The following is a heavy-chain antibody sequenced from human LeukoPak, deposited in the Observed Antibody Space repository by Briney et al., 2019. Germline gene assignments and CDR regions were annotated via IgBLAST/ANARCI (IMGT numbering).Heavy chain of an antibody. J-gene: IGHJ6*03. V-gene: IGHV4-34*01. Sequence: SETLSLTCAVYGGSFSGYYWSWIRQPPGKGLEWIGEINHSGSTNYNPPLKSRVTISVDTSKNQFSLKLSSVTAADTAVYYCARARPRYCSSTSCSTATPYYYMDVWGKGTTVTVSS. CDR1: GGSFSGYY. CDR2: INHSGST. D-gene: IGHD2-2*01. CDR3: ARARPRYCSSTSCSTATPYYYMDV.